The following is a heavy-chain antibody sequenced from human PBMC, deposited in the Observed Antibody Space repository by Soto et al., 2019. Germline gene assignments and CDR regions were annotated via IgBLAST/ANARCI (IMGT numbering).Heavy chain of an antibody. CDR1: GYTFTSYG. Sequence: GASVKVSCKASGYTFTSYGISWVRQAPGQGLEWMGWISAYNGNTNYAQKLQGRVTMTTDTSTSTAYTELRSLRSDDTAVYYCARGSDIVVVPVHFDPWGQGTLVTVSS. J-gene: IGHJ5*02. CDR2: ISAYNGNT. D-gene: IGHD2-2*01. V-gene: IGHV1-18*01. CDR3: ARGSDIVVVPVHFDP.